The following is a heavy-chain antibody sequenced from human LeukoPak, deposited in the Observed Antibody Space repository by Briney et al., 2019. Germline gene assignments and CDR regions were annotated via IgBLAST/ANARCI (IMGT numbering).Heavy chain of an antibody. CDR2: ISDTGGRT. CDR1: GITLSNYG. Sequence: GGSLRLSCAASGITLSNYGMTWVRQAPGKGLEWVAGISDTGGRTNYADSVKSRFTISRDNPKNTLYLQMNSLRAEDTAVYYCGLRYSGSYYDYWGQGTLVTVSS. D-gene: IGHD1-26*01. CDR3: GLRYSGSYYDY. J-gene: IGHJ4*02. V-gene: IGHV3-23*01.